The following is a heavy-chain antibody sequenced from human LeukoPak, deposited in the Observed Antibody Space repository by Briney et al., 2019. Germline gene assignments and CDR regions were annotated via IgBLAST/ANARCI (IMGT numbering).Heavy chain of an antibody. V-gene: IGHV4-31*03. D-gene: IGHD3-22*01. CDR3: ARATTNYYDSSGYYVDSFHFDY. Sequence: SQTLSLTCTVSGGSISSGGYYWSWIRQHPGKGLEWIGYIYYSGSTNYNPSLKSRVTISVDTSKNQFSLKLSSVTAADTAVYYCARATTNYYDSSGYYVDSFHFDYWGQGTLVTVSS. J-gene: IGHJ4*02. CDR2: IYYSGST. CDR1: GGSISSGGYY.